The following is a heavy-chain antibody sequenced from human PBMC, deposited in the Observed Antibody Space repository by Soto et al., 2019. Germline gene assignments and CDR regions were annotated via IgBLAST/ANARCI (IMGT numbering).Heavy chain of an antibody. V-gene: IGHV3-23*01. CDR2: ISGGGGST. D-gene: IGHD2-21*02. CDR1: EFTFSNYA. CDR3: AKVVVTATSYYYAFDV. J-gene: IGHJ6*02. Sequence: EVQLLESGGGLVQPGGSLRLSCAASEFTFSNYAMSWVRQAPGQGLEWVSTISGGGGSTYYADSVRGRFTISRDNSKTTLYLPMHSLRAEDTAIYYCAKVVVTATSYYYAFDVWGQGTTVTVSS.